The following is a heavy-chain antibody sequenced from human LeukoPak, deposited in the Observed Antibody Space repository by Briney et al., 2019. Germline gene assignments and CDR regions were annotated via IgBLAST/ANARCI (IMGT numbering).Heavy chain of an antibody. CDR1: GFIFSSYA. Sequence: GGSLRLSCAASGFIFSSYATSWVRQAPGKGLEWVSVIGGSGTSTYYADSVKGRFTISRDNSKNMLYLQMNSQRVKDTAIYYCAKVSVVAGRNAFDIWGQGTMVTVSS. CDR2: IGGSGTST. V-gene: IGHV3-23*01. J-gene: IGHJ3*02. CDR3: AKVSVVAGRNAFDI. D-gene: IGHD3-22*01.